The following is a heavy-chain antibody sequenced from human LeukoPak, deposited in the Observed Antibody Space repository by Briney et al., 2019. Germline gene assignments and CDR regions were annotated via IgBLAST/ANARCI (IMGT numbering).Heavy chain of an antibody. CDR2: IWYDGSNE. CDR1: GFTFSRYG. Sequence: PGGSLRLFCAASGFTFSRYGMHWVRQAPGKGLEWVEVIWYDGSNEYYADCVKGRFTFSRDNSKKTVYLQMNALRAEDTAVYYCARDSTDSSSTFDYWGQGTLVTVSS. V-gene: IGHV3-33*01. D-gene: IGHD6-6*01. CDR3: ARDSTDSSSTFDY. J-gene: IGHJ4*02.